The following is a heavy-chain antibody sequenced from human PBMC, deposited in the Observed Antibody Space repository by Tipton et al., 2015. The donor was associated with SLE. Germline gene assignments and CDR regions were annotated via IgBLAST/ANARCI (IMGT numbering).Heavy chain of an antibody. Sequence: TLSLTCSVSGASISSGGHYWGWIRQPPGRGLEWIAFMHYSGDTYYNPTLKRRVTISMDTSKNKFSLKLKSVTAADTTVYHCARGYCSTTSCYEASVYWGQGTLVSVTS. CDR3: ARGYCSTTSCYEASVY. V-gene: IGHV4-39*07. CDR1: GASISSGGHY. D-gene: IGHD2-2*01. J-gene: IGHJ4*02. CDR2: MHYSGDT.